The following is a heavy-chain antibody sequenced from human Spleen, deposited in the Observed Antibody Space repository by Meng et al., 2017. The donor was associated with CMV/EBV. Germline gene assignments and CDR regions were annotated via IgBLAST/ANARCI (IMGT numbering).Heavy chain of an antibody. Sequence: ASVKVSCKASGYIFTKYGVNWMRQAPGQGPEWMGWISAYNGDTMYAPKVQGRVTITTDESTSTAYMELSSLRSEDTAVYYCSLGITMKLDYWGQGTLVTVSS. J-gene: IGHJ4*02. CDR3: SLGITMKLDY. CDR1: GYIFTKYG. D-gene: IGHD3-22*01. CDR2: ISAYNGDT. V-gene: IGHV1-18*01.